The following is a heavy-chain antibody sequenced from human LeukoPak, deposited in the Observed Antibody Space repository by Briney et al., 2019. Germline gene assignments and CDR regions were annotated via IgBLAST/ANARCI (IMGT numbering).Heavy chain of an antibody. J-gene: IGHJ4*02. CDR2: IHYTGST. CDR3: ASVDDEGYSDS. CDR1: GGSISGHF. Sequence: SVTLSLTCIVSGGSISGHFWSWIRRPPAKGLEWIGYIHYTGSTKYNPSLKSRLTISVDTSKNQFSLKLSSVTAADTAVYYCASVDDEGYSDSWGQGTLVTVSS. V-gene: IGHV4-59*11. D-gene: IGHD3-22*01.